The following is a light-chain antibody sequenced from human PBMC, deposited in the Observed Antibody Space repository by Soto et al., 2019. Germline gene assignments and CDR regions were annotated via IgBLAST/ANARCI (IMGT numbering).Light chain of an antibody. Sequence: DVVMTQSPLSLPVALGQPASISCRSSQGLVYSDGNTYLKWFQQRPGQSPRRLIYTVSNRDSGVTDRLRGSESGADFTLKISRVEAEDVGVSYCMEGRHWPWTVGEGTKVEIK. CDR2: TVS. CDR3: MEGRHWPWT. CDR1: QGLVYSDGNTY. V-gene: IGKV2-30*01. J-gene: IGKJ1*01.